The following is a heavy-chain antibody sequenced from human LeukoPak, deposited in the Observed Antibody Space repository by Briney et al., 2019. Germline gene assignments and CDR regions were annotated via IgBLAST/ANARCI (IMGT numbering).Heavy chain of an antibody. CDR1: GGSISSSSYY. CDR2: IYYSGST. Sequence: SETLSLTCTVSGGSISSSSYYWGWIRQPPGKGLEWIGSIYYSGSTYYNPSLKSRVTISVDTSKNQFSLKLSSVTAADTAVYYCARGPRDAFDIWGQGTMVTVSS. CDR3: ARGPRDAFDI. V-gene: IGHV4-39*07. J-gene: IGHJ3*02.